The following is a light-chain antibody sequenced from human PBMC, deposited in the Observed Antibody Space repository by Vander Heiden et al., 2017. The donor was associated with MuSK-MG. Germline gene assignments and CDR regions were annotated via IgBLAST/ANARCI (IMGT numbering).Light chain of an antibody. V-gene: IGLV2-14*01. Sequence: SALTQPASVSGSPGQSITISSTGTSSDGGGYNYVSWYQQHPGKALKLLIYEVSNRPSGVSNRFSGSKSGNTASLTISGRQAEDEADYYCSSDTSSSTLVFGTGTKVTVL. CDR1: SSDGGGYNY. CDR3: SSDTSSSTLV. CDR2: EVS. J-gene: IGLJ1*01.